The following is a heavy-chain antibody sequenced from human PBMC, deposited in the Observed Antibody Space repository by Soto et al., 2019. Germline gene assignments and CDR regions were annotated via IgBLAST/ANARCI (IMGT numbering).Heavy chain of an antibody. V-gene: IGHV1-2*04. CDR1: GYTFTGYY. CDR3: ARTLQGYCSGGSCPGFDP. Sequence: ASVKVSCKASGYTFTGYYMHWVRQAPRQRLEWMGWINPNSGGTNYAQKFQGWVTMTRDTSISTAYMELSRLRSDDTAVYYCARTLQGYCSGGSCPGFDPWGQGTLVTVSS. D-gene: IGHD2-15*01. J-gene: IGHJ5*02. CDR2: INPNSGGT.